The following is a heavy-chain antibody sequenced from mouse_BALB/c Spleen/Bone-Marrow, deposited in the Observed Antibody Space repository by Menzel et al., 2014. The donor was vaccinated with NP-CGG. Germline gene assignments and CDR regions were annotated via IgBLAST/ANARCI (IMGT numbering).Heavy chain of an antibody. CDR2: IDPANGNT. CDR1: SSTFTCSW. J-gene: IGHJ3*01. V-gene: IGHV14-3*02. CDR3: ARLDLFAD. Sequence: LLAYGSVLVRPGASVKLFCKASSSTFTCSWLHWAEQRPGQGLEWIGRIDPANGNTKYDPKFQGKFTITADTSSNTAYLQLSSLTSEDTAVYYCARLDLFADWVQGTLVSVAA.